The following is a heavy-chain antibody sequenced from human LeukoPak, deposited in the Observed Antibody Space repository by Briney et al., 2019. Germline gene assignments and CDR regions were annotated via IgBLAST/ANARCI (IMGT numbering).Heavy chain of an antibody. D-gene: IGHD2-15*01. J-gene: IGHJ5*02. CDR1: GFTFSSYW. V-gene: IGHV4-39*01. CDR2: IYYSGST. CDR3: ARHGVATWFDP. Sequence: GSLRLSCAASGFTFSSYWMSWIRQPPGKGLEWIGSIYYSGSTYYNPSLKSRVTISVDTSKNQFSVKLSSVTAADTAVYYCARHGVATWFDPWGQGTLVTVSS.